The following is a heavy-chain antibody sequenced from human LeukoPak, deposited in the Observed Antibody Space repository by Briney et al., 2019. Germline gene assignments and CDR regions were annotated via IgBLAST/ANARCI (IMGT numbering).Heavy chain of an antibody. J-gene: IGHJ4*02. CDR1: GYTFTSYG. CDR3: ARDRLVNYYDSSGYKGGFDY. D-gene: IGHD3-22*01. V-gene: IGHV1-18*01. Sequence: GASVKVSCKASGYTFTSYGISWVRQAPGQGLEWMGWISAYNGNTNYAQKLQGRVTMTTDTSTSTAYMELRSLRFDDTAVYYCARDRLVNYYDSSGYKGGFDYWGQGTLVTVSS. CDR2: ISAYNGNT.